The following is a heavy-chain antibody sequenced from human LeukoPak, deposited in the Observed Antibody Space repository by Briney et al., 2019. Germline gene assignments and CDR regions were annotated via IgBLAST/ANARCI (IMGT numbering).Heavy chain of an antibody. CDR1: GGTFSTYA. V-gene: IGHV1-69*10. J-gene: IGHJ4*02. CDR3: ARVPQGSSWPYYFDY. D-gene: IGHD6-13*01. Sequence: GASVKVSCKASGGTFSTYAISWVRQAPAQGLEWVGGIVPILGTANYAQNFQGRVTITADRSTTTAYMELSSLRSEDTAVYYCARVPQGSSWPYYFDYWGQGTLVTVSS. CDR2: IVPILGTA.